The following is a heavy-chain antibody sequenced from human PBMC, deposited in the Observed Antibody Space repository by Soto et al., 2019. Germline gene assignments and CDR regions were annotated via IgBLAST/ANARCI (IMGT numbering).Heavy chain of an antibody. J-gene: IGHJ3*02. CDR3: ARDRAPITMTFDI. CDR1: GFSFSSSA. V-gene: IGHV3-30-3*01. CDR2: ISYDGSNK. Sequence: QVQLVESGGGVVQPGRSLRLSCAASGFSFSSSAMDWGRQAPGKGLEWVSLISYDGSNKYYADSVKGRFTISRDNSKNTLYLQMNSLRAEDTAVYYCARDRAPITMTFDIWGKGTMVTVSS. D-gene: IGHD3-22*01.